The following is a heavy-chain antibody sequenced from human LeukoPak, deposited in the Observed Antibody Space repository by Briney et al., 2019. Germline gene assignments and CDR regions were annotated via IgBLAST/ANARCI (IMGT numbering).Heavy chain of an antibody. CDR1: GFTFGDYA. CDR3: TRLERHDYGDYNWFDP. CDR2: IRSKAYGGTT. J-gene: IGHJ5*02. Sequence: QPGGSLRLSCTASGFTFGDYAMSWVRQAPGKGLGRVGFIRSKAYGGTTEYAASVKGRFTISRDDSKSIAYLQMNSLKTEDTAVYYCTRLERHDYGDYNWFDPWGQGTLVTVSS. V-gene: IGHV3-49*04. D-gene: IGHD4-17*01.